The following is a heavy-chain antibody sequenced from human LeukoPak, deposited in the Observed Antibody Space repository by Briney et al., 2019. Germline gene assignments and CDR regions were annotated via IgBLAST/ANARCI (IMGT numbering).Heavy chain of an antibody. CDR1: GFSISGYW. CDR2: IKQDESEK. V-gene: IGHV3-7*01. D-gene: IGHD1-26*01. CDR3: ASGGVVGPSTYWFYDL. J-gene: IGHJ2*01. Sequence: HPGGSLRLSCTASGFSISGYWMSWVRQAPGKGLEWVASIKQDESEKYYVDSVKGRFTVSRDNAENSLYLQMNSLRAEDTAVYYCASGGVVGPSTYWFYDLWGRGTRVTVSS.